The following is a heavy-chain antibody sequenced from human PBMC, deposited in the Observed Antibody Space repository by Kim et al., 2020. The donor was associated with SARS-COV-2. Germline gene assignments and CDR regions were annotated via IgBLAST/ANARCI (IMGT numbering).Heavy chain of an antibody. Sequence: GLSLRLSCAASGFTFSSYSMNWVRQAPGKGLEWVSSISSSSSYIYYADSVKGRFTISRDNAKNSLYLQMNSLRAEDTAVYYCARDAVVVGVTPAFDIWGQGTMVTVSS. CDR3: ARDAVVVGVTPAFDI. D-gene: IGHD1-26*01. V-gene: IGHV3-21*01. CDR1: GFTFSSYS. CDR2: ISSSSSYI. J-gene: IGHJ3*02.